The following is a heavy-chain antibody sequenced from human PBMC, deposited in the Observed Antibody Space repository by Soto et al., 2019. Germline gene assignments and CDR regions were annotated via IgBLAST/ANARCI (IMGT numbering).Heavy chain of an antibody. CDR3: ARANWYFDY. D-gene: IGHD7-27*01. V-gene: IGHV4-59*11. CDR1: GGYSNNHC. Sequence: GGYSNNHCGRRIMKHPGKGLEWIGYIDYTGATNYSPSLASRVTISVDTSKNQFSLKLTSLTAADTAIYYCARANWYFDYWGQGTLVTVSS. CDR2: IDYTGAT. J-gene: IGHJ4*02.